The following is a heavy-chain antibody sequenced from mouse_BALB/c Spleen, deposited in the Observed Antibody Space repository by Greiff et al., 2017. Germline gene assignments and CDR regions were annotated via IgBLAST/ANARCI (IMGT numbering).Heavy chain of an antibody. CDR2: ISYDGSN. V-gene: IGHV3-6*02. CDR3: ARTRGGYYAMDY. J-gene: IGHJ4*01. Sequence: VQLQQSGPGLVKPSQSLSLTCSVTGYSITSGYYWNWIRQFPGNKLEWMGYISYDGSNNYNPSLKNRISITRDTSKNQFFLKLNSVTTEDTATYYCARTRGGYYAMDYWGQGTSVTVSS. CDR1: GYSITSGYY.